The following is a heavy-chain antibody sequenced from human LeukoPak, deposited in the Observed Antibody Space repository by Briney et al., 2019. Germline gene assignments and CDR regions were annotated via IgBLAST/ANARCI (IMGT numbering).Heavy chain of an antibody. CDR1: GFTFSSYS. CDR2: ISSSSYI. J-gene: IGHJ5*02. V-gene: IGHV3-21*01. Sequence: PGGSLRLSCAASGFTFSSYSMNWVRQAPGKGLEWVSSISSSSYIYYGDSVKGRFTISRDNAKNSLYLQMNSLRAEDTAVYYCATETGYNYGFDHWGQGTLVTVSS. D-gene: IGHD5-18*01. CDR3: ATETGYNYGFDH.